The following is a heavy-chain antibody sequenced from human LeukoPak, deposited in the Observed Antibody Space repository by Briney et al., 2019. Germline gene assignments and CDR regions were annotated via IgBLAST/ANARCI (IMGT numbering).Heavy chain of an antibody. Sequence: PGGSLRLSCAVSGFTFSSYDMSWVRQAPGKGLEWVSGISGSGGSTYYADSVKGRFTISRDNAKNSLYLQMNSLRAEDTAVYYCARFSRYSSNYYYMDVWGKGTTVTVSS. J-gene: IGHJ6*03. V-gene: IGHV3-23*01. CDR1: GFTFSSYD. CDR2: ISGSGGST. CDR3: ARFSRYSSNYYYMDV. D-gene: IGHD6-13*01.